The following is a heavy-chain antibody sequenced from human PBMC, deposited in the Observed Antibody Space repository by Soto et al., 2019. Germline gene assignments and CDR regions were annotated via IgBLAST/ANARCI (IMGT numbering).Heavy chain of an antibody. V-gene: IGHV4-34*01. CDR3: ARLASGWQYYYFDF. J-gene: IGHJ2*01. CDR2: INHSGST. CDR1: GGSFSPYF. D-gene: IGHD6-19*01. Sequence: SETLSLTCAVYGGSFSPYFWSWIRQPPGKGLEWIEEINHSGSTNYNPSLTRRATLSVDTSKNQVSLKLTSVTAADTAVYYCARLASGWQYYYFDFWGRGTPVTVSS.